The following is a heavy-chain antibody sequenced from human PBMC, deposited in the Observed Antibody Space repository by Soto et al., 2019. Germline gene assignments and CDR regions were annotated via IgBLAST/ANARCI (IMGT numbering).Heavy chain of an antibody. CDR2: IYYSGST. CDR3: VRRYGASFDY. Sequence: QVQLQESGPGLVKPSETLSLTCTVSGGSISSYYWSWIRQPPGKGLEWIGYIYYSGSTNYNPSLKNRVTISVDTSKNQFSLKLSSVTAADTAVYYCVRRYGASFDYWGQGTLVTVSS. CDR1: GGSISSYY. J-gene: IGHJ4*02. V-gene: IGHV4-59*01. D-gene: IGHD4-17*01.